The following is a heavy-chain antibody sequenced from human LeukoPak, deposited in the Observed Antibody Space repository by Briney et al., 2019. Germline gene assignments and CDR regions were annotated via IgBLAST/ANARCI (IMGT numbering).Heavy chain of an antibody. V-gene: IGHV3-30-3*01. J-gene: IGHJ4*02. Sequence: GGSLRLSCAASGFTFSSYAMHWVCQAPGKGLEWVAVISYDGSNKYYADSVKGRFTISRDNSKNTLYLQMNSLRAEDTAVYYCARDPKRGPRSLVRGKLDYWGQGTLVTVSS. CDR2: ISYDGSNK. D-gene: IGHD6-13*01. CDR3: ARDPKRGPRSLVRGKLDY. CDR1: GFTFSSYA.